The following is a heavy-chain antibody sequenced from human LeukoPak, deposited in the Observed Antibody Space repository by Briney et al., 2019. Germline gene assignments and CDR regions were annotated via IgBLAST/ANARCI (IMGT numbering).Heavy chain of an antibody. CDR2: IYTGGSA. Sequence: GGSLRLSCAASGFTVSSSYMNWVRQSPGKGLEWVSVIYTGGSAYYADSVKGRFTISRDNSKNTLYLQMNSLRAEDTAVYYCARESDYYFDYWGQGTLVTVSS. CDR3: ARESDYYFDY. D-gene: IGHD2-21*01. CDR1: GFTVSSSY. V-gene: IGHV3-53*01. J-gene: IGHJ4*02.